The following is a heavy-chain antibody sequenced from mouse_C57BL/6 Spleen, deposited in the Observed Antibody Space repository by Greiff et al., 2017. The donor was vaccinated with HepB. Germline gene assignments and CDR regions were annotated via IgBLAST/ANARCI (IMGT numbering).Heavy chain of an antibody. V-gene: IGHV10-1*01. Sequence: EVMLVESGGGLVQPKGSLKLSCAASGFSFNTYAMNWVRQAPGKGLEWVARIRSKSNNYATYYADSVKDRFTISRDDSESMLYLQMNNLKTEDTAMYYCVRHDAHYAMDYWGQGTSVTVSS. CDR3: VRHDAHYAMDY. J-gene: IGHJ4*01. CDR2: IRSKSNNYAT. CDR1: GFSFNTYA.